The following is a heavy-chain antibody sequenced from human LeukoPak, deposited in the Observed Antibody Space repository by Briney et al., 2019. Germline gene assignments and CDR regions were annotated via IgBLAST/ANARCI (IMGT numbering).Heavy chain of an antibody. Sequence: GGSLRLSCAACGFTFIPSYMGWVRQAPGKGLEWVASIKKDGSEKNYVDSVKGRFTISRDNAKNSLYLQMDSLRADDTAVYYCAIYNWNAYVDYWGQGTLVTVSS. CDR2: IKKDGSEK. D-gene: IGHD1-1*01. CDR3: AIYNWNAYVDY. V-gene: IGHV3-7*01. CDR1: GFTFIPSY. J-gene: IGHJ4*02.